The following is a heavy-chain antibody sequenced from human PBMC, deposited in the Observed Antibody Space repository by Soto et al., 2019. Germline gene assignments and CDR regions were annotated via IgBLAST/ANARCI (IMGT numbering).Heavy chain of an antibody. V-gene: IGHV4-34*01. CDR1: GGSFSGYC. J-gene: IGHJ4*02. CDR2: INHSGST. CDR3: ARKESDDILTGYYRPFDY. D-gene: IGHD3-9*01. Sequence: SETLSLTCAVYGGSFSGYCWSWIRQPPGKGLEWIGEINHSGSTNYNPSLKSRVTISVDTSKNQFSLKLSSVTAADTAVYYCARKESDDILTGYYRPFDYWGQGALVTVSS.